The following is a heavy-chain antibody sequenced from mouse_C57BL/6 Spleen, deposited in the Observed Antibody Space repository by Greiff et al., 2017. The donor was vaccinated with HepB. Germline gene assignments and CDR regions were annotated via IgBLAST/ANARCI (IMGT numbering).Heavy chain of an antibody. D-gene: IGHD1-1*01. V-gene: IGHV3-6*01. Sequence: EVQLVESGPGLVKPSQSLSLTCSVTGYSITSGYYWNWIRQFPGNKLEWMGYISYDGSNNYNPSLKNRISITRDTSKNQFFLKLNSVTTEDTATYYCASLIVAFAYWGQGTLVTVSA. J-gene: IGHJ3*01. CDR3: ASLIVAFAY. CDR2: ISYDGSN. CDR1: GYSITSGYY.